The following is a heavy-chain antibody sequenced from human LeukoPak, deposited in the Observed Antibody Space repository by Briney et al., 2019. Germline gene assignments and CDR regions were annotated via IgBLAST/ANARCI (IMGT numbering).Heavy chain of an antibody. CDR1: GFTFSSYG. V-gene: IGHV3-30*02. J-gene: IGHJ4*02. CDR2: IRYDGSNK. CDR3: AKDRYISAAVNRGNDY. Sequence: GGSLRLSCAASGFTFSSYGMHWVRQAPGKGLEWVAFIRYDGSNKYYADSVKGRFTISRDNSKNMLYLQMNSLRAEDTAVYYCAKDRYISAAVNRGNDYWGQGTLVTVSS. D-gene: IGHD6-13*01.